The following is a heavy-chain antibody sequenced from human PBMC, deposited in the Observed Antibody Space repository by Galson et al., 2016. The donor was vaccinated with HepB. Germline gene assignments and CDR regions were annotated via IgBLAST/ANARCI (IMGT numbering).Heavy chain of an antibody. CDR3: ARDSSSWYVPGDY. CDR2: IIPIFGTS. CDR1: GVTFISYA. V-gene: IGHV1-69*13. J-gene: IGHJ4*02. D-gene: IGHD6-13*01. Sequence: SVKVSCKASGVTFISYAISWVRQAPGQGLEWMGGIIPIFGTSNYAQKFQGRVTITADESTSTAYMELSSLRSEDTAVYYRARDSSSWYVPGDYWGQGTLVTVSS.